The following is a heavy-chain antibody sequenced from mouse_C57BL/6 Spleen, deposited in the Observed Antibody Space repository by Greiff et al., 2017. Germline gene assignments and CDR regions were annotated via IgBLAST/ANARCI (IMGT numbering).Heavy chain of an antibody. CDR3: ARGQTGLGSYFDY. CDR2: IDPSDSYT. CDR1: GYTFTSYW. D-gene: IGHD4-1*01. V-gene: IGHV1-59*01. Sequence: QVQLQQPGAELVRPGTSVKLSCKASGYTFTSYWMHWVKQRPGQGLEWIGVIDPSDSYTNYNQKFKGKATLTVDTSSSTAYMQLSSLTSEDSAVYYCARGQTGLGSYFDYWGQGTTLTVSS. J-gene: IGHJ2*01.